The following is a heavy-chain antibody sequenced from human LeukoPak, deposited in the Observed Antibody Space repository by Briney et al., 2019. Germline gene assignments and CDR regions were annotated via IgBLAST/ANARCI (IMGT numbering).Heavy chain of an antibody. D-gene: IGHD1-26*01. CDR1: GFTFSSYA. J-gene: IGHJ4*02. V-gene: IGHV3-30*01. CDR3: ARASYWVLDY. Sequence: PGRSLRLSCAASGFTFSSYAMHWVRQAPGKGLEWMAVISYDGSNKYYADSVKGRFTISRDNSKNTLYLQMNSLRAEDTAVYYCARASYWVLDYWGQGTLVTVSS. CDR2: ISYDGSNK.